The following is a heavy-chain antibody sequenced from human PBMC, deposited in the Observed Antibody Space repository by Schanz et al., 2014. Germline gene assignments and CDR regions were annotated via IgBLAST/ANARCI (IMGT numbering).Heavy chain of an antibody. CDR2: VSASGGGP. CDR3: AKDHAGSDILTALGN. CDR1: GFNFYTSA. V-gene: IGHV3-23*04. Sequence: EVRLVESGGGLVQPGGSLRLSCVASGFNFYTSAMTWVRQAPGKGLEWVSLVSASGGGPFYADSEKGRFTISRDNSKNTLYLQMNSLRAEDTAVYYCAKDHAGSDILTALGNWGQGTLVTVSS. D-gene: IGHD3-9*01. J-gene: IGHJ4*02.